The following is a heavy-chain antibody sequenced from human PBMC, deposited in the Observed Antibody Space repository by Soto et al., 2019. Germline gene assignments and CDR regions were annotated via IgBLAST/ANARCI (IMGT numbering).Heavy chain of an antibody. D-gene: IGHD3-10*01. Sequence: GASVKVSCKASGDTFSTYTITWMRQAPGQGLEWMGGIIPRSATSNYAQKFQGRVTMTTDTSTSTAYMELRSLRSGDTAVFYCAREMVRGVGSDYWGQGTLVTVSS. CDR2: IIPRSATS. CDR1: GDTFSTYT. J-gene: IGHJ4*02. CDR3: AREMVRGVGSDY. V-gene: IGHV1-69*05.